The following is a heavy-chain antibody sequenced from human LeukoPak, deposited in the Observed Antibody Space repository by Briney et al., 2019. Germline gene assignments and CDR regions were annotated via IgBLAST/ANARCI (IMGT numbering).Heavy chain of an antibody. CDR2: FIPMFGTA. CDR1: GDTFSSYA. V-gene: IGHV1-69*05. CDR3: ARVKLGRPYGSTGDFHNMDV. D-gene: IGHD3-10*01. Sequence: ASVKVSCKASGDTFSSYAVSWVRQAPGQGLEWMGGFIPMFGTADYRQKFQDRVSITMDESTTTAYMELSSLTSEDTAVYYCARVKLGRPYGSTGDFHNMDVWGKGTTVTVSS. J-gene: IGHJ6*03.